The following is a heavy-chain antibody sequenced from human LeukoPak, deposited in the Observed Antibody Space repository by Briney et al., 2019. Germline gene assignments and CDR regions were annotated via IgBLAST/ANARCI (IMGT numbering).Heavy chain of an antibody. CDR1: GFTFSSYG. J-gene: IGHJ4*02. CDR2: IRYDGSNK. V-gene: IGHV3-30*02. CDR3: AKDLWSGYFRFDY. D-gene: IGHD3-3*01. Sequence: GGSLRLSCAASGFTFSSYGMHWLRQAPGKGLEWVAFIRYDGSNKYYADSVKGRFTISRDNSKNTLYLQMNSLRAEDTAVYYCAKDLWSGYFRFDYWGQGTLVTVSS.